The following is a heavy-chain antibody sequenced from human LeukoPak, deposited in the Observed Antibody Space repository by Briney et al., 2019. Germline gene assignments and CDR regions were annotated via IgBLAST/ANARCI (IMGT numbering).Heavy chain of an antibody. D-gene: IGHD3-10*01. CDR3: ARDGLLYYYGSGSLDY. CDR2: IYSGGST. CDR1: GFTVSSNY. J-gene: IGHJ4*02. V-gene: IGHV3-53*05. Sequence: GGSLRLSCAASGFTVSSNYMSWVRQAPGKGLEWVSVIYSGGSTYYADSVKGRFTISRDNSKNTLYLQMNSLRAEDTAVYYCARDGLLYYYGSGSLDYWGQGTLVTASS.